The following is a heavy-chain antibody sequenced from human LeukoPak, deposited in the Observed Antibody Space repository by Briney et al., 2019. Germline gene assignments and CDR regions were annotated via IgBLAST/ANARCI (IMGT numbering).Heavy chain of an antibody. CDR2: IVVGSGNT. CDR1: GFTFTSSA. V-gene: IGHV1-58*01. Sequence: ASVKVSCKASGFTFTSSAVQWVRQARGQRLEWIGWIVVGSGNTNYAQKFQERVTITRDMSTSTAYMELSSLRSEDMAVYYCAAVFGPYQLLSPFGYWGQGTLVTVSS. J-gene: IGHJ4*02. D-gene: IGHD2-2*01. CDR3: AAVFGPYQLLSPFGY.